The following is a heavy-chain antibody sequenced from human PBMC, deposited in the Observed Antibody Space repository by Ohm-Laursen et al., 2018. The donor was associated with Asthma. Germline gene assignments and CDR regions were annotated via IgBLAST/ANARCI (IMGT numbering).Heavy chain of an antibody. J-gene: IGHJ4*02. CDR1: GFSFSNFG. Sequence: SLRLSCAASGFSFSNFGMFWVRQAPGKGLEWVAFISYVGSTKYYADSVKGRFTISRDNSKNTLYLQMNSLRAEDTAIYYCAKDVLGFVAAAQDWGQGTLVTVSS. D-gene: IGHD6-13*01. CDR2: ISYVGSTK. CDR3: AKDVLGFVAAAQD. V-gene: IGHV3-30*18.